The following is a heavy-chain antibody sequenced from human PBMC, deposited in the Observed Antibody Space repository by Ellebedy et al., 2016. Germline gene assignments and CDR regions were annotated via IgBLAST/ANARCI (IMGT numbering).Heavy chain of an antibody. Sequence: SQTLSLTXXVYGGSFSGYYWSWIRQPPGKGLEWIGEINHSGSTNYNPSLKSRVTISVDTSKNQFSLKLSSVTAADTAVYYCARDPGPLWFGEIPQNDYWGQGTLVTVSS. CDR2: INHSGST. CDR3: ARDPGPLWFGEIPQNDY. CDR1: GGSFSGYY. D-gene: IGHD3-10*01. J-gene: IGHJ4*02. V-gene: IGHV4-34*01.